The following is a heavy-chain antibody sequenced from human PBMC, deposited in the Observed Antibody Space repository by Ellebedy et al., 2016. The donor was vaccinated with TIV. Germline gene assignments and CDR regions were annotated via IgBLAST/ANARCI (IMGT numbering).Heavy chain of an antibody. D-gene: IGHD6-6*01. CDR3: ARRIAGRAGYYYGMDV. CDR2: IWYDGSNK. Sequence: GGSLRLSCAASGFTFSTYGMHWVRQAPGKGLEWVAVIWYDGSNKYYANSVKGRFTISRDNSNNTLYLQMNSLRAEDTAVYYCARRIAGRAGYYYGMDVWGQGTTVTVSS. V-gene: IGHV3-33*01. CDR1: GFTFSTYG. J-gene: IGHJ6*02.